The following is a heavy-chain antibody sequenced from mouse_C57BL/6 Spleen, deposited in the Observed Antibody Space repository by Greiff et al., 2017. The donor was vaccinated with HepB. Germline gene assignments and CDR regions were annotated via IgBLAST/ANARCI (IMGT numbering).Heavy chain of an antibody. CDR2: INPSTGGT. CDR3: ARWATVVGGYFDY. V-gene: IGHV1-42*01. D-gene: IGHD1-1*01. CDR1: GYSFTGYY. J-gene: IGHJ2*01. Sequence: VHVKQSGPELVKPGASVKISCKASGYSFTGYYMNWVKQSPEKSLEWIGEINPSTGGTTYNQKFKAKATLTVDKSSSTAYMQLKSLTSEDSAVYYCARWATVVGGYFDYWGQGTTLTVSS.